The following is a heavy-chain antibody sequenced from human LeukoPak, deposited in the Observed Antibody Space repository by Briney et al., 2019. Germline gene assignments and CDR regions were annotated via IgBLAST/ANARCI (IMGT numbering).Heavy chain of an antibody. Sequence: PSETLSLTCTVSTGSINNRNYYWAWIRQSPGKGPEWIGSIYHSGSTYNNPSLTRRVTLSIDTSKSQFSLELSPLTPADTATYYCASMVVPSTYYFDYWGQGTLVTVSS. J-gene: IGHJ4*02. CDR3: ASMVVPSTYYFDY. CDR1: TGSINNRNYY. CDR2: IYHSGST. V-gene: IGHV4-39*01. D-gene: IGHD3-10*01.